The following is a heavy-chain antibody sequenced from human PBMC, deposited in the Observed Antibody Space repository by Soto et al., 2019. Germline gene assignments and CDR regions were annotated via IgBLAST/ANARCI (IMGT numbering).Heavy chain of an antibody. J-gene: IGHJ5*02. CDR2: LYYGRSA. Sequence: SETLSLTCAVSGDSISSYYCMWIRQPPGKGLESIGYLYYGRSANYNPSLKSRVTLSVDTSTNQCSLTLSSMTAADTAVYYCASIYDSSGYYYGNNWFDPWGQGTLVTVSS. V-gene: IGHV4-59*01. CDR1: GDSISSYY. CDR3: ASIYDSSGYYYGNNWFDP. D-gene: IGHD3-22*01.